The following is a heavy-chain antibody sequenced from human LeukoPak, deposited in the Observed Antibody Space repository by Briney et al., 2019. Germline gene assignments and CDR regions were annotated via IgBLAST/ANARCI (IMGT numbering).Heavy chain of an antibody. Sequence: GASVKVSCKASGYTLTGYYLHWVRQAPGQGLERMGWINPNTGATHSAQKFRGRITMTRDTSISTAYMDLSRLRSDDTAVYYCARDRVGSGWPRPYYFEVWGQGTLVTVSS. V-gene: IGHV1-2*02. CDR2: INPNTGAT. CDR3: ARDRVGSGWPRPYYFEV. J-gene: IGHJ4*02. D-gene: IGHD6-19*01. CDR1: GYTLTGYY.